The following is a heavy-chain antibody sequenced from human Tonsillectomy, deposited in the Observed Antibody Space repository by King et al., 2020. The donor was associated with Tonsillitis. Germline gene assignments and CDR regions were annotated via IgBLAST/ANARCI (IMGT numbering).Heavy chain of an antibody. J-gene: IGHJ5*02. CDR1: GFSLSTDEMR. Sequence: VTLKESGPALVKPTQTLTLTCTFSGFSLSTDEMRVSWVRQPPGKALEWLARIDWDDENFYRTSLKTRITISRDTSKNQVVLRMTNMDPGDTATYYCTRSQAGSNWFDPWGRGTLVTVSS. V-gene: IGHV2-70*04. CDR3: TRSQAGSNWFDP. CDR2: IDWDDEN.